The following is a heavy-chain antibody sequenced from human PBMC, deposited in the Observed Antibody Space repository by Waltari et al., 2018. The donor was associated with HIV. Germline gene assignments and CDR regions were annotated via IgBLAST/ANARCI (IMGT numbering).Heavy chain of an antibody. CDR1: GFTFRSYW. V-gene: IGHV3-74*01. D-gene: IGHD3-10*01. CDR3: ARREATVVRGVYYYGMDV. J-gene: IGHJ6*02. CDR2: FHRDGSST. Sequence: EVQLVESGGGLVQPGGSLRLSCAASGFTFRSYWMHWVRQAPGKGLVWVSRFHRDGSSTGDADFVKGRFTISRDNAKNTLYLEMNSLRAEDTAVYYCARREATVVRGVYYYGMDVWGQGTTVTVSS.